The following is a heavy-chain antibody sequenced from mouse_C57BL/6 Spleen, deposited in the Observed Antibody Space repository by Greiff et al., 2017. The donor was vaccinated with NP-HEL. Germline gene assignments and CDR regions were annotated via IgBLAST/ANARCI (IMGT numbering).Heavy chain of an antibody. D-gene: IGHD2-3*01. CDR3: ARDGYPAMDY. V-gene: IGHV1-82*01. CDR2: IYPGDGDT. CDR1: GYAFSSSW. Sequence: QVQLQQSGPELVKPGASVKISCKASGYAFSSSWMNWVKQRPGKGLEWIGRIYPGDGDTNYNGKFKGKATLTADKSSSTAYMQRSSLTSEDSAVYFCARDGYPAMDYWGQGTSVTVSS. J-gene: IGHJ4*01.